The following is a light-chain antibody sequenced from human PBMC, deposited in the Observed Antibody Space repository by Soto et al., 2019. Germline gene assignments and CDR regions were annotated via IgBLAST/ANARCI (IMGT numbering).Light chain of an antibody. J-gene: IGKJ1*01. CDR2: GAS. CDR3: QQYATSPRT. CDR1: QSVSSNY. Sequence: EIVLTQSPGTLSLSPGERVTLSCRASQSVSSNYLAWYQQKPGQAPRLVFYGASNRATGIPDRFSGSGSGTDFTLTISRLEPEDFAVYYCQQYATSPRTFGQGTKVEI. V-gene: IGKV3-20*01.